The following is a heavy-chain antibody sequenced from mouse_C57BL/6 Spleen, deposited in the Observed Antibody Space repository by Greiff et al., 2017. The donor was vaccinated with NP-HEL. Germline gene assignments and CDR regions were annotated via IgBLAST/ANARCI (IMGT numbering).Heavy chain of an antibody. V-gene: IGHV1-26*01. CDR2: INPKNGGT. J-gene: IGHJ1*03. CDR3: ASGLTGTRYFDV. Sequence: EVQLQQSGPELVKPGASVKISCKASGYTFTDYYMNWVKQSPGQSLEWIGDINPKNGGTSYNQKFKGKATLTVDKSSSTAYMELRSLTSEDSAVYYCASGLTGTRYFDVWGTGTTVTVSS. CDR1: GYTFTDYY. D-gene: IGHD4-1*01.